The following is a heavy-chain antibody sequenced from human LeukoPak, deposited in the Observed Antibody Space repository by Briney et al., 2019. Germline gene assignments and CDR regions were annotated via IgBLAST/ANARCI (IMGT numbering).Heavy chain of an antibody. CDR2: INHSGST. D-gene: IGHD3-22*01. J-gene: IGHJ3*02. CDR3: ARDRAHYYDSSGYHGAFDI. Sequence: PSETLSLTCAVYGGSFSGYYWSWIRQPPGKGLEWIGEINHSGSTNYNPSLKSRVTISVDTPKEQFSLKLSSVTAADTAVYYCARDRAHYYDSSGYHGAFDIWGQGTMVTVSS. V-gene: IGHV4-34*01. CDR1: GGSFSGYY.